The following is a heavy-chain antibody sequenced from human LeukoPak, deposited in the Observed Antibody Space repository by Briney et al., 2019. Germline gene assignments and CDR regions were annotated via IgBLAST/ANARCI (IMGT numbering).Heavy chain of an antibody. Sequence: SETLSLTCTVSGYSISSGYYWGWIRQPPGKGLEWIGNIYHSGSTYYNPSLKSRVTISVDTSKNQFSLKLSSVTAADTAVYYCARARFWKIDYWGQGTLVTVSS. V-gene: IGHV4-38-2*02. J-gene: IGHJ4*02. CDR3: ARARFWKIDY. CDR1: GYSISSGYY. CDR2: IYHSGST. D-gene: IGHD3-3*01.